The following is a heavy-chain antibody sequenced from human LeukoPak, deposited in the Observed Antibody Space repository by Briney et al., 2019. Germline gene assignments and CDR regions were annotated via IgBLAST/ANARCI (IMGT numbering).Heavy chain of an antibody. CDR2: IYYSGST. D-gene: IGHD3-16*02. CDR3: ARSAPSLNPFDY. CDR1: GGSISSYY. J-gene: IGHJ4*02. V-gene: IGHV4-59*01. Sequence: PSETLSLTCTVSGGSISSYYWSWIRQPPGKGLEWIGYIYYSGSTNYNPSLKSRVTISVDTSKNQFSLKLSPVTAADTAVYYCARSAPSLNPFDYWGQGTLVTVSS.